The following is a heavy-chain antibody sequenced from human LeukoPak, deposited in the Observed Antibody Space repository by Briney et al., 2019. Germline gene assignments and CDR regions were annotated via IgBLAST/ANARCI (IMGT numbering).Heavy chain of an antibody. Sequence: GGSLRLSCAVSGFNFDDYAMHWVRQAPGRGLEGVSGINWKTGNGIYADSVKGRFTISRENAKNSLYLQMSSLRAEDTALYYCTRRAARWQFDLWGRGTLLTVSS. J-gene: IGHJ2*01. D-gene: IGHD5-24*01. CDR2: INWKTGNG. CDR1: GFNFDDYA. CDR3: TRRAARWQFDL. V-gene: IGHV3-9*01.